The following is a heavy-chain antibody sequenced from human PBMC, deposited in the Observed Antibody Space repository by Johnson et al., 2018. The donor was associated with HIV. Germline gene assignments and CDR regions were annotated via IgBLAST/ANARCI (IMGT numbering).Heavy chain of an antibody. CDR1: GFTFNKYA. CDR2: IKGDGSGQ. D-gene: IGHD3-22*01. CDR3: AKEDPITMIPRYAFDI. Sequence: EKLVESGGGLVQPGGSLGLSCATSGFTFNKYAMTWVRQAPGKGLEWVATIKGDGSGQDYVDSVEGRFTISRDYAKNSLYVQMNSLRAEDTAVYYCAKEDPITMIPRYAFDIWGQGTMVTVSS. J-gene: IGHJ3*02. V-gene: IGHV3-7*01.